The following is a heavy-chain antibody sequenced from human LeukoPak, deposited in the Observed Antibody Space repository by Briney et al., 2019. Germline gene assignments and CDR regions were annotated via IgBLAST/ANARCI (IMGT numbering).Heavy chain of an antibody. CDR3: AKEDYYDSSGRLDY. CDR1: GFTFSSYE. V-gene: IGHV3-48*03. J-gene: IGHJ4*02. Sequence: GGSLRLSCAASGFTFSSYEMNWVRQAPGKGLEWVSYISSSGSTIYYADSVKGRFTISRDNAKNSLYLQMNSLRAEDTAVYYCAKEDYYDSSGRLDYWGQGTLVTVSS. D-gene: IGHD3-22*01. CDR2: ISSSGSTI.